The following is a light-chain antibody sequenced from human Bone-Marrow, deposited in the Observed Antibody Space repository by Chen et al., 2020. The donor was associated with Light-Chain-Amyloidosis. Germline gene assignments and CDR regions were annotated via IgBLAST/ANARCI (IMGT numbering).Light chain of an antibody. CDR2: DDS. J-gene: IGLJ3*02. CDR1: NIGSTS. Sequence: SYVLTQPSSVSVAPGPTATIACGGNNIGSTSVHWYQQTPGQAPLLVVYDDSDRPSGITERSSGSNCGTTATLTISRVEDGDEADYYWQVWDRSSDRPVFGGGTKLTVL. CDR3: QVWDRSSDRPV. V-gene: IGLV3-21*02.